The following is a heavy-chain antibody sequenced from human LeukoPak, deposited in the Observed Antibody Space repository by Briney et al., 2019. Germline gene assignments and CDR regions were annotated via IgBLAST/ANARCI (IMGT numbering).Heavy chain of an antibody. CDR3: ARGTVSVAVAGEFDY. CDR2: INHSGST. J-gene: IGHJ4*02. CDR1: SGSFSGYY. Sequence: SETLSLTCAVYSGSFSGYYWSWIRQPPGKGLEWIGEINHSGSTNYNPSLKSRVTISVDTSKNQFSLKLSSVTAADTAVYYCARGTVSVAVAGEFDYWGQGTLVTVSS. D-gene: IGHD6-19*01. V-gene: IGHV4-34*01.